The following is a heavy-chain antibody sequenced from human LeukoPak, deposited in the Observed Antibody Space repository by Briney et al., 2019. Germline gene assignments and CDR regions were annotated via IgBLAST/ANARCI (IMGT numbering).Heavy chain of an antibody. CDR2: INPNSGGT. J-gene: IGHJ5*02. CDR3: ARSPLRGYMVIIDS. V-gene: IGHV1-2*02. CDR1: GYTFTGYY. Sequence: ASVKVSCKASGYTFTGYYMHWVRPAPGQGLEWMGWINPNSGGTNYAQKFQGRVTMTRDTSISTAYMELSRLRSDGTAVYYCARSPLRGYMVIIDSWGQGTLVTVSS. D-gene: IGHD3-3*01.